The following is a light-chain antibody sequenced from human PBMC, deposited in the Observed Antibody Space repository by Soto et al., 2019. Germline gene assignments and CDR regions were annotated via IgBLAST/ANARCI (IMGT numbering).Light chain of an antibody. CDR2: DTK. J-gene: IGLJ3*02. CDR3: LLSYSNSRPV. V-gene: IGLV7-46*01. CDR1: TGAVTSGHY. Sequence: QAVVTQEPSLTVSPGGTVTLTCGSSTGAVTSGHYPYWFQQKPGQAPRTLIYDTKNKHSWTPARFSGSLLGGKAALTLSGAQPEDEADYYCLLSYSNSRPVFGGGTKVTVL.